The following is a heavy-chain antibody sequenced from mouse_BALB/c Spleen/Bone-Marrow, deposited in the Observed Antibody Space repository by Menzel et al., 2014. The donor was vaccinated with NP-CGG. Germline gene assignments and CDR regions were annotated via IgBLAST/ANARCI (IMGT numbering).Heavy chain of an antibody. V-gene: IGHV1-9*01. CDR1: GYTFSSYW. CDR3: ARHYYGSSHFAY. CDR2: ILPGSGST. J-gene: IGHJ3*01. D-gene: IGHD1-1*01. Sequence: QVQLQQSGAELMEPGASVKISCKATGYTFSSYWIEWVKQRPGHGLEWIGEILPGSGSTNYNEKFKGKATFTADTSSNTAYMQLSSLTSEDSAVYYCARHYYGSSHFAYWGRGTLVTVSA.